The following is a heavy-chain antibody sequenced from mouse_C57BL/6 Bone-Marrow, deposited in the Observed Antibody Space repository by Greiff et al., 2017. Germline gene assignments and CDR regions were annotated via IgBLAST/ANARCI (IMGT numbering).Heavy chain of an antibody. J-gene: IGHJ1*03. V-gene: IGHV1-42*01. CDR3: ASPGSSYGYFDV. Sequence: VQLQQSGPELVKPGASVKISCKASGYSFTGYYMNWVKQSPEKSLEWIGESNPSTGGTTYNQKFKAKATLTVDKSSSTAYMQLKSLTSEDSAVYYCASPGSSYGYFDVWGTGTTVTVSS. CDR1: GYSFTGYY. D-gene: IGHD1-1*01. CDR2: SNPSTGGT.